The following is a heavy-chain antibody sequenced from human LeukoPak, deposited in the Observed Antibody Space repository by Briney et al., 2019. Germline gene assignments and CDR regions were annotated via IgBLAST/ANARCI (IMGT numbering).Heavy chain of an antibody. CDR3: AKEREVSRLLLNWNFDL. D-gene: IGHD4-23*01. J-gene: IGHJ2*01. V-gene: IGHV3-23*01. CDR2: ISSADGAT. Sequence: PGGSLRLSCAASGFTFSSYAMSWVRQAPGKGLEWVSAISSADGATHYADSVKGRFTVSRDNSKNTLWLQMNNLRADDSARYYCAKEREVSRLLLNWNFDLWGRGTPVIVSS. CDR1: GFTFSSYA.